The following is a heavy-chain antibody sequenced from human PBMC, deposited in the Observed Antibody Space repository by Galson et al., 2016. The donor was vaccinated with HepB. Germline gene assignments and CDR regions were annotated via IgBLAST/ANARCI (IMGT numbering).Heavy chain of an antibody. CDR2: YVVAGNT. Sequence: SLRLSCAASGFTFSNYDMHWVRQRMGKGLEWVSGYVVAGNTYYADSVKGRFTISREDGENSLYLQMNSLRDEDTAVYYCARGYASGNFYQWGQGTLVTVSS. D-gene: IGHD3-10*01. J-gene: IGHJ4*02. CDR1: GFTFSNYD. CDR3: ARGYASGNFYQ. V-gene: IGHV3-13*01.